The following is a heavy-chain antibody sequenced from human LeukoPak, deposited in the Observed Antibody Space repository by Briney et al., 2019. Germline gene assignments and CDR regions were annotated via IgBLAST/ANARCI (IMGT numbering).Heavy chain of an antibody. D-gene: IGHD3-16*02. CDR2: INPNSGGT. CDR1: GYTFTGYY. CDR3: ARSTMGFGGVIAARAGLDY. J-gene: IGHJ4*02. V-gene: IGHV1-2*02. Sequence: ASVKVSRKASGYTFTGYYMHGVRQAPGQGLEWMGWINPNSGGTNYAQKFQGRVTMTRDKSISTAYMELSRLRSDDTAVYYCARSTMGFGGVIAARAGLDYWGQGTLATVSS.